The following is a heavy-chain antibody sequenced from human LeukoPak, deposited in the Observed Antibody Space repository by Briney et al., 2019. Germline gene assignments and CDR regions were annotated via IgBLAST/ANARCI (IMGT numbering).Heavy chain of an antibody. V-gene: IGHV3-30-3*01. CDR3: ARVVCSSTSCYFYYYYYYGMDV. CDR2: ISYDGSNK. D-gene: IGHD2-2*01. J-gene: IGHJ6*02. CDR1: GFTFSSYA. Sequence: GRSLRLSCAASGFTFSSYAMHWVRQAPGKGLEWVAVISYDGSNKYYADSVKGRFTISRDNSKNTLYLQMNSLRAEDTAVYYCARVVCSSTSCYFYYYYYYGMDVWGQGTTVTVSS.